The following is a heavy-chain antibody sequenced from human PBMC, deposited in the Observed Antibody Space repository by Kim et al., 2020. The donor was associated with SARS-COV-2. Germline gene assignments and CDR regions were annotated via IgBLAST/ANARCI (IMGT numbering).Heavy chain of an antibody. CDR1: GGSISSSSYY. CDR2: IYYSGST. Sequence: SETLSLTCTVSGGSISSSSYYWGWIRQPPGKGLEWIGSIYYSGSTYYNPSLKSRVTISVDTSKNQFSLKLSSVTAADTAVYYCARGVRGVIHNWFDPWGQGTLVTVSS. D-gene: IGHD3-10*01. J-gene: IGHJ5*02. V-gene: IGHV4-39*07. CDR3: ARGVRGVIHNWFDP.